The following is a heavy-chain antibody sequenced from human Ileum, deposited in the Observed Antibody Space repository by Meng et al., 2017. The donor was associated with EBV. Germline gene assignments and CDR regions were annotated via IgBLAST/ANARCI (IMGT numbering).Heavy chain of an antibody. D-gene: IGHD3-3*01. Sequence: HEARPGLVNPSETRSLTCAVSGDSHRSSIPWWGWIRQPPGKGLEWVGTIYYSGSTFYNPSLKSRVTISLDTSKNQFSLKVSSVTAADTAVYYCARRYYGVPFDNWGQGTLVTVSS. CDR1: GDSHRSSIPW. V-gene: IGHV4-39*01. J-gene: IGHJ4*02. CDR2: IYYSGST. CDR3: ARRYYGVPFDN.